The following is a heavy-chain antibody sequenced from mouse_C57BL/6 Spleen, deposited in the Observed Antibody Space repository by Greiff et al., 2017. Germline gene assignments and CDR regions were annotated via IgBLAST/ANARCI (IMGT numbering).Heavy chain of an antibody. CDR3: ARGGGLRRGFAY. J-gene: IGHJ3*01. Sequence: VQLQQPGTELVKPGASVKLSCKASGYTFTSYWMHWVKQRPGQGLEWIGNLNPSNGGTNYNEKFKSTATLTVDKASSTAYMQLSILTSEDYAVYCCARGGGLRRGFAYWGQGTLVTVSA. D-gene: IGHD2-2*01. CDR2: LNPSNGGT. V-gene: IGHV1-53*01. CDR1: GYTFTSYW.